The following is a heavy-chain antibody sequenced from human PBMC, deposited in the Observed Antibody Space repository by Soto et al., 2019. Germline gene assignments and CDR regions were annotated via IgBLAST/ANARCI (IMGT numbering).Heavy chain of an antibody. Sequence: QVQLQQSGPGLVKPSQTLSLTCAISGDSVSSHGATWNWLRQSPSRGLEWLGRTYYRSKWYKDYAVYVKSRITLNPDTSKHQFSLQLNSVTPEDTAVDYCTRDGAGNERFDYWGQGTLVTVSS. J-gene: IGHJ4*02. CDR1: GDSVSSHGAT. CDR2: TYYRSKWYK. CDR3: TRDGAGNERFDY. V-gene: IGHV6-1*01. D-gene: IGHD6-19*01.